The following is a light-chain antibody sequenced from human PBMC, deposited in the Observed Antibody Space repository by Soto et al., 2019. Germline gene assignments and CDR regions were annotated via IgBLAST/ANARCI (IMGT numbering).Light chain of an antibody. CDR2: GAS. CDR3: QQYGSSPPLT. V-gene: IGKV3-20*01. J-gene: IGKJ4*01. CDR1: QSVSSSY. Sequence: EIVLTQSPGTLSLSPGERATLSCRASQSVSSSYLAWYQQKPGQAPRLLIYGASSRATGIPDRFSAIGSGTDFTLTISRLEPEDFAVYYCQQYGSSPPLTFGGGTKVEIK.